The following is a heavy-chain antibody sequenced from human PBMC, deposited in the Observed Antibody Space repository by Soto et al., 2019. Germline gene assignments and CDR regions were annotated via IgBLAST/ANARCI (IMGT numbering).Heavy chain of an antibody. CDR3: AILGGGGSAFYYYYGMDV. CDR2: IYPGDSDT. D-gene: IGHD2-15*01. Sequence: GESLKISWKGSVYSFTSYWIGWVRQMPGKGLEGMGSIYPGDSDTRYSPSFQGPVTISADKSISTAYLQWSSLKASDTAMYYCAILGGGGSAFYYYYGMDVWGQGTTVTVSS. J-gene: IGHJ6*02. V-gene: IGHV5-51*01. CDR1: VYSFTSYW.